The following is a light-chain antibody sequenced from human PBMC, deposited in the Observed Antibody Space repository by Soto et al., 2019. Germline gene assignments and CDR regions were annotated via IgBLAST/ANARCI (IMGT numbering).Light chain of an antibody. Sequence: EIVLTQSPATLSLSPGERATLSCRASQSVSSYLAWYQQKPGQAPRLLIYDASNRATGIPARFSGSGSGTDFTLTISSLEPEDFAVYYCQQRNNWTNSIAFGQGTRLEIK. CDR3: QQRNNWTNSIA. CDR1: QSVSSY. J-gene: IGKJ5*01. V-gene: IGKV3-11*01. CDR2: DAS.